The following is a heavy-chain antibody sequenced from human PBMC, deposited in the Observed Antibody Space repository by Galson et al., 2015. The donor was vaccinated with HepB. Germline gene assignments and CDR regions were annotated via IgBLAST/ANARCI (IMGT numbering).Heavy chain of an antibody. D-gene: IGHD6-13*01. CDR2: IYYSGST. J-gene: IGHJ4*02. CDR1: GGSISSSSYY. V-gene: IGHV4-39*07. Sequence: ETLSLTCTVSGGSISSSSYYWGWIRQPPGKGLEWIGSIYYSGSTYYNPSLKSRVTISVDTSKNQFSLKLSSVTAADTAVYYCAREAGYSSSWEEVYDYWGQGTLVTVSS. CDR3: AREAGYSSSWEEVYDY.